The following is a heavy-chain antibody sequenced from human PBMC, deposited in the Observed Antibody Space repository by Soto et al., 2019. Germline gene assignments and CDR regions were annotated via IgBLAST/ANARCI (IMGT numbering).Heavy chain of an antibody. Sequence: AGGSLRLSCTASGFTFGDYAMSWVRQAPGKGLEWVGFIRSKAYGGTTEYAASVKGRFTISRDDSKSIAYLQMNSLKTEDTAVYYCTAGKLYPSLDFDSWGQGTLVTVSS. CDR2: IRSKAYGGTT. V-gene: IGHV3-49*04. D-gene: IGHD2-8*01. J-gene: IGHJ4*02. CDR1: GFTFGDYA. CDR3: TAGKLYPSLDFDS.